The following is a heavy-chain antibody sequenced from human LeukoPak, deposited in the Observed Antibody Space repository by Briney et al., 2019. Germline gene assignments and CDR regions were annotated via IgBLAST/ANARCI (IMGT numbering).Heavy chain of an antibody. CDR1: GYSFTSYW. CDR3: ARLRYCSGGSCHSMDV. D-gene: IGHD2-15*01. CDR2: IYPGDSDT. Sequence: GESLKISCKGSGYSFTSYWIGWVRQMPGKGLEWMGIIYPGDSDTRYSPSFQGQVTISADKSISTAYLQWSSLKASDTAMYYCARLRYCSGGSCHSMDVWGKGTTVTISS. V-gene: IGHV5-51*01. J-gene: IGHJ6*03.